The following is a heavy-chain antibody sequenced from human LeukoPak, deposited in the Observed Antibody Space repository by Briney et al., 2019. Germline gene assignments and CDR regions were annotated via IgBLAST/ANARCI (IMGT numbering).Heavy chain of an antibody. CDR2: INPNSGGT. Sequence: ASVKVSCKASGYTFTGYYMHWVRQAPGQGLEWMGWINPNSGGTNYAQKLQGRVTMTTDTSTSTAYMELRSLRSDDTAVYYCARDRDYYDSSGYYYFRPTLRPPLDYWGQGTLVTVSS. J-gene: IGHJ4*02. CDR1: GYTFTGYY. CDR3: ARDRDYYDSSGYYYFRPTLRPPLDY. V-gene: IGHV1-2*02. D-gene: IGHD3-22*01.